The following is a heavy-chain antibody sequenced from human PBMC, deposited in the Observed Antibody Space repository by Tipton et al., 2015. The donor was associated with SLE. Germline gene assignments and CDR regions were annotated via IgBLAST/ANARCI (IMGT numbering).Heavy chain of an antibody. D-gene: IGHD6-6*01. J-gene: IGHJ6*03. CDR2: IYYSGST. CDR3: ARQFRIAARPYYYYMDV. CDR1: GGSISSSSYY. Sequence: TLSLTCTVSGGSISSSSYYWGWIRQPPGKGLEWIGSIYYSGSTYYNPPLKSRVTISVDTSKNQFSLKLSSVTAADTAVYYCARQFRIAARPYYYYMDVWGKGTTVTVSS. V-gene: IGHV4-39*01.